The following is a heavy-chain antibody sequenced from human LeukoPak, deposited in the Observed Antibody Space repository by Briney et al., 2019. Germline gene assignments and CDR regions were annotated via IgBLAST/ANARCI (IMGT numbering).Heavy chain of an antibody. CDR3: VRDWGYDSSGYWQKYFDT. D-gene: IGHD3-22*01. J-gene: IGHJ4*02. V-gene: IGHV3-74*01. Sequence: GGSLRLSCATSGFTFTTFWMHWVRQAPGKGLVWVSRINHDGSSTNYADSVKGRFTISRDNARNTVYLQMNSLRAEDTAVYYCVRDWGYDSSGYWQKYFDTWGQGTLVTVSS. CDR2: INHDGSST. CDR1: GFTFTTFW.